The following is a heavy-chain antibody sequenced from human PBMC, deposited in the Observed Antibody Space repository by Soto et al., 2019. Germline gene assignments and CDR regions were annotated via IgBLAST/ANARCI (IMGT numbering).Heavy chain of an antibody. CDR1: GFTFSSYA. CDR2: ISGSGGST. CDR3: AKAQLLWFGELYY. J-gene: IGHJ4*02. V-gene: IGHV3-23*01. Sequence: EVQLLESGGGLVQPGGSLRLSCAASGFTFSSYAMRWVRQAPGKGLEWVSAISGSGGSTYYADSVKGRFTISRDNSKNTLYRQRNVLMAEDTAVYYCAKAQLLWFGELYYWGQGPLVTVSS. D-gene: IGHD3-10*01.